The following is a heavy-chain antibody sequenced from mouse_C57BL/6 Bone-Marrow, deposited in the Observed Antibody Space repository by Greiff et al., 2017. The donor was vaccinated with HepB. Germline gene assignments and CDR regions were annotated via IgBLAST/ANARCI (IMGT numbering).Heavy chain of an antibody. J-gene: IGHJ1*03. CDR1: GFTFSDAW. Sequence: EVMLVESGGGLVQPGGSMKLSCAASGFTFSDAWMDWVRQSPEKGLEWVAEIRNKANNHATYYAESVKGRFTISRDDSKSSVYLQMNSLRAEDTGIYYCTRPYYGNPYWYFDVWGTGTTVTVSS. V-gene: IGHV6-6*01. CDR2: IRNKANNHAT. D-gene: IGHD2-10*01. CDR3: TRPYYGNPYWYFDV.